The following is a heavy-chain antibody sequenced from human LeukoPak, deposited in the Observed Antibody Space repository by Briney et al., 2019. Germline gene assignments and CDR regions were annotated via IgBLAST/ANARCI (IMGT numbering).Heavy chain of an antibody. J-gene: IGHJ4*02. CDR2: IKPDGSGK. V-gene: IGHV3-7*05. CDR3: ARSEDY. Sequence: PGGSLRLSCAASGFTFSSYAMSWVRQAPGKGLEWVANIKPDGSGKYYVDSVKGRFTISRDNAKNSVYLQMSSLRPEDTAVYYCARSEDYWGQGTLVTVSS. CDR1: GFTFSSYA.